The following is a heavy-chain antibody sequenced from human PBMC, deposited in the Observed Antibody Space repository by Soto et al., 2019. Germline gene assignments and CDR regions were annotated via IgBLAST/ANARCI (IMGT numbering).Heavy chain of an antibody. D-gene: IGHD3-3*01. CDR2: IYYSGST. J-gene: IGHJ4*02. CDR1: GGSISSGDYF. V-gene: IGHV4-30-4*01. CDR3: ATRRGAYDPHLRY. Sequence: SETLSLTCTVSGGSISSGDYFWSWIRQPPGKGLEWIGYIYYSGSTYYNPSLKSRVTVSVDTSKNQFSLKLSSVTAADTAVYYCATRRGAYDPHLRYWGQRTMVTVSS.